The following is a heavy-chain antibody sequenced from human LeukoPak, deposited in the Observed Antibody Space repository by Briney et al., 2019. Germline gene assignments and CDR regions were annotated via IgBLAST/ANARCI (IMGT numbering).Heavy chain of an antibody. CDR1: GFTSSNYG. D-gene: IGHD3-10*01. CDR3: AKDHHGSGSYYIDN. J-gene: IGHJ4*02. V-gene: IGHV3-30*18. CDR2: ISYDGSNK. Sequence: PGRSLRLSCAASGFTSSNYGMHWVRQAPGKGLEGVAVISYDGSNKYYVDSVKGRFTISRDNSKNTLYVQMNSLRAEDTAVYYCAKDHHGSGSYYIDNWGQGTLVIVSS.